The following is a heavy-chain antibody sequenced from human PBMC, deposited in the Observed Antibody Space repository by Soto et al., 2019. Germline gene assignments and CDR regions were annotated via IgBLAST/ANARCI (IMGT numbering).Heavy chain of an antibody. CDR1: GYTFTVYY. Sequence: ASVKVSCKASGYTFTVYYMHWVRQAPGQGLEWMGWINPKSGGTMYPQKFQGRVTMAWDTSISTAYMVLTRLRSDDTAVYYCARDLAKGGGSAGFDYWGQGTLVTVSS. CDR3: ARDLAKGGGSAGFDY. D-gene: IGHD1-26*01. V-gene: IGHV1-2*02. J-gene: IGHJ4*02. CDR2: INPKSGGT.